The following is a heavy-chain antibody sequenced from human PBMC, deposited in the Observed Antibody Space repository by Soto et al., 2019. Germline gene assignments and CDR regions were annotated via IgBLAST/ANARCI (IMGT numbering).Heavy chain of an antibody. CDR3: ARDYYYSRGYYLSSPFDY. Sequence: QVQLVQSGAEVKKPGASVKVSCKASGYTFTSYGISWVRQAPGQGLEWMGWSSAYNGNTKYAQKLQGRVTITTDTXTXTXXMEQRSLRSDVTAVYYCARDYYYSRGYYLSSPFDYWGQGTLVTVSS. CDR1: GYTFTSYG. CDR2: SSAYNGNT. J-gene: IGHJ4*02. V-gene: IGHV1-18*01. D-gene: IGHD3-22*01.